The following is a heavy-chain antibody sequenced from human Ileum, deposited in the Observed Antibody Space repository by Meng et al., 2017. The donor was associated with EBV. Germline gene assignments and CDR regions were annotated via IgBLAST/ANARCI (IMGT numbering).Heavy chain of an antibody. D-gene: IGHD6-13*01. V-gene: IGHV2-5*02. CDR3: AHRLSGSTWDGGYFDY. Sequence: QSTLRESGSTVEKPTETLTLICTFSGFSLTTSGVGVGWIRQPPGKAPECLAIIYWDNDRRYNPSLKTRLAISKDTSKNQVVLTMTNMGPVDTAIYYCAHRLSGSTWDGGYFDYWGQGILVTVSS. J-gene: IGHJ4*02. CDR1: GFSLTTSGVG. CDR2: IYWDNDR.